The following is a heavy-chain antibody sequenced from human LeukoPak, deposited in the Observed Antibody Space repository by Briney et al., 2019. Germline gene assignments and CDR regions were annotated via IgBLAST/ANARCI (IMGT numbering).Heavy chain of an antibody. CDR1: GGTFSSYA. D-gene: IGHD1-14*01. V-gene: IGHV1-69*04. CDR3: ARGGYPEPFDI. CDR2: IIPILGIA. J-gene: IGHJ3*02. Sequence: GASVKVSCKASGGTFSSYAISWVRQAPGQGLEWMGRIIPILGIANYAQKFQGRVTITADKSTSTAYMELSSLRSEDTAVYYCARGGYPEPFDIWGQGTMVTVSS.